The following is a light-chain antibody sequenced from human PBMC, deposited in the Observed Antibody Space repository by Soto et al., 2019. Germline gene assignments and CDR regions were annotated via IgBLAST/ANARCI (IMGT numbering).Light chain of an antibody. CDR3: SSYTSSSTLPYV. J-gene: IGLJ1*01. CDR2: DVS. CDR1: SSDVGGYNY. Sequence: LTNPASGTGVDLGASSIISTETSSDVGGYNYVSWYQQHPGKAPKLMIYDVSNRPSGVSNRFSGSKSGNTASLTISGLQAEDEADYYCSSYTSSSTLPYVFGTGTKVTVL. V-gene: IGLV2-14*01.